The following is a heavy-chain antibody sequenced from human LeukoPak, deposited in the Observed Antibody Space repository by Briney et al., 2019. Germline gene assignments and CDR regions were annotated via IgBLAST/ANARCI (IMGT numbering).Heavy chain of an antibody. CDR2: IYHSGST. J-gene: IGHJ4*02. Sequence: SETLSLTCTVSGGSISSGGYYWSWIRRPPGRGLEWIGYIYHSGSTYYNPSLKSRVTISVDTSKNQFSLKLSSVTAADTAVYYCVSMAARKSFDYWGQGTLVTVSS. D-gene: IGHD6-6*01. CDR3: VSMAARKSFDY. V-gene: IGHV4-30-2*01. CDR1: GGSISSGGYY.